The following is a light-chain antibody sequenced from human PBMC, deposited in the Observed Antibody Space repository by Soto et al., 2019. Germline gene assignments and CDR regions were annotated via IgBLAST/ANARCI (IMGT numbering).Light chain of an antibody. Sequence: QSVLTQPASVSGSPGQSITISCTGTSSDIGDYNSVSWYQQHPGKAPKLIIYEVSHRPSGVSNRFSGSKSGNTASLTISGLQADDKADYYCNSFTTSTTPYVFGTGTKVTVL. CDR1: SSDIGDYNS. V-gene: IGLV2-14*03. J-gene: IGLJ1*01. CDR3: NSFTTSTTPYV. CDR2: EVS.